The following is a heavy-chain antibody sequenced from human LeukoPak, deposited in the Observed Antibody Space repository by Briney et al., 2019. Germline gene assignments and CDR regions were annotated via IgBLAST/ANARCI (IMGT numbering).Heavy chain of an antibody. Sequence: ASVKVSCKASGYTFTSYDINWVRQATGQGLEWMGWMNPNSGNTGYAQKLQGRVTMTRNTSISTAYMELSSLRSEDTAVYYCARGLWFGEFSPYYFDYWGQGTLVTVSS. CDR2: MNPNSGNT. CDR3: ARGLWFGEFSPYYFDY. V-gene: IGHV1-8*01. J-gene: IGHJ4*02. CDR1: GYTFTSYD. D-gene: IGHD3-10*01.